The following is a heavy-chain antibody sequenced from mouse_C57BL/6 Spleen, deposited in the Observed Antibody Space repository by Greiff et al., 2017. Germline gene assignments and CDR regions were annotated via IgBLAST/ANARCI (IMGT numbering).Heavy chain of an antibody. V-gene: IGHV1-64*01. CDR1: GYTFTSYC. CDR3: SRPIGLDFDGFAY. J-gene: IGHJ3*01. CDR2: IHPNSGST. Sequence: QVQLQQPGAELVKPGASVKLSCTASGYTFTSYCMHWVKQRPGQGLEWIGMIHPNSGSTNYNEKFKSKATLTVDKSSSTAYMQLISLPSEDAAVYYCSRPIGLDFDGFAYWGQGTLVTVSA. D-gene: IGHD2-4*01.